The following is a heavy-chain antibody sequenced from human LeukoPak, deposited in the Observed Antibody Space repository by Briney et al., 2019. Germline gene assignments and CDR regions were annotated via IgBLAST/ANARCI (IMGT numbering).Heavy chain of an antibody. V-gene: IGHV1-69*13. D-gene: IGHD3-22*01. Sequence: GASVKVSCKASGGTFSSYAISWVRQAPGQGLEWMGGIIPIFGTANYAQKFQGRVTITADESTSTAYMELSSLRSEDTAVYYCARDRVYYYDSSGSFDYWGQGTLVTVS. CDR2: IIPIFGTA. J-gene: IGHJ4*02. CDR1: GGTFSSYA. CDR3: ARDRVYYYDSSGSFDY.